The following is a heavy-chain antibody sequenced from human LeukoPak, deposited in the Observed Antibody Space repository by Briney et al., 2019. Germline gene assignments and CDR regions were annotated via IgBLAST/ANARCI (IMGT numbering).Heavy chain of an antibody. V-gene: IGHV1-2*04. CDR1: GYTFTGYY. J-gene: IGHJ4*02. D-gene: IGHD2-2*01. Sequence: ASVKVSCKASGYTFTGYYMHWVRQAPGQGLEWMGWINPSSGGTNYAQKFQGWVTMTRDTSISTAYMELSRLRSDDTAVYYCAREQRVVPAATLVYWGQGTLVTVSS. CDR2: INPSSGGT. CDR3: AREQRVVPAATLVY.